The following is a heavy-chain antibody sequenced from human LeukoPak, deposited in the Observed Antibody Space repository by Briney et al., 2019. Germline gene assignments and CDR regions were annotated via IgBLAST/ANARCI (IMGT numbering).Heavy chain of an antibody. CDR2: MNPNSGNT. J-gene: IGHJ2*01. V-gene: IGHV1-8*01. D-gene: IGHD2-2*01. Sequence: ASVKVSCKASGYTFTSYDINWVRQATGQGLEWMEWMNPNSGNTGYAQKFQGRVTMTRNTSISTAYMELSSLRSEDTAVYYCAIAVVPAATPYFDLWGRGTLVTVSS. CDR1: GYTFTSYD. CDR3: AIAVVPAATPYFDL.